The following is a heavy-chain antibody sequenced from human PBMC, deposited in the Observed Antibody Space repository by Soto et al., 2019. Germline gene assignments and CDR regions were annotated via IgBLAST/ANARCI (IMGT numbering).Heavy chain of an antibody. V-gene: IGHV3-33*01. Sequence: QVQLVESGGGVVQPGRSLRLSCAASGFTFSSYGMHWVRQAPGKGLEWVAVIWYDGSNKYYADSVKGRFTISRDNSKNTLYLQMNSLRAEDTAVYYCVRDYDYGDAYYGMDVWGQGTTVTVSS. CDR1: GFTFSSYG. D-gene: IGHD4-17*01. CDR3: VRDYDYGDAYYGMDV. CDR2: IWYDGSNK. J-gene: IGHJ6*02.